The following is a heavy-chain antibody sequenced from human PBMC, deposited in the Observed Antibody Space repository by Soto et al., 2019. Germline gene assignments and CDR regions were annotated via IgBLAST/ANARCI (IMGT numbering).Heavy chain of an antibody. CDR1: EFTFSSYA. Sequence: LRLSCAASEFTFSSYAMSWVRQAPGKGLEWVSTISGSGGRTYYADSVKGRFTISRDNSRNTLHLQMNSLRVEDTALYYCAKTLLSTSWYGLHDYVSQGTLVTVSS. J-gene: IGHJ4*02. CDR3: AKTLLSTSWYGLHDY. D-gene: IGHD6-13*01. V-gene: IGHV3-23*01. CDR2: ISGSGGRT.